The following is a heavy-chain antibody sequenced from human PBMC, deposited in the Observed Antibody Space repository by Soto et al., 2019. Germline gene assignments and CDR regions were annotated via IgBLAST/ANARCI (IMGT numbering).Heavy chain of an antibody. CDR2: IYYSGST. D-gene: IGHD2-15*01. V-gene: IGHV4-39*01. CDR1: GGSISSSIYC. Sequence: SETRSRTWTVSGGSISSSIYCWVWVRQPPGKGLEWIGSIYYSGSTYYNPSLKSRVTISVDTSKNQFSLKLSSVTAADTAVYYCARHYCSGGSCYWTGPDAFDIWGQGTMVTVSS. CDR3: ARHYCSGGSCYWTGPDAFDI. J-gene: IGHJ3*02.